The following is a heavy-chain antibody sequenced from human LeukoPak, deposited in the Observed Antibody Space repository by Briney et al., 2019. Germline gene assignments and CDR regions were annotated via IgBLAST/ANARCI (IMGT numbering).Heavy chain of an antibody. CDR2: ISGSGGST. Sequence: GGSLRLSCAASGFTFSSYAMSWVRQAPGKGLEWVSAISGSGGSTYCADSVKGRFTISRDNSKNTLYLQMNSLRAEDTAVYYCAKDLLDCSGGSCYYYYGMAVWGQGTTVTVSS. CDR3: AKDLLDCSGGSCYYYYGMAV. D-gene: IGHD2-15*01. CDR1: GFTFSSYA. V-gene: IGHV3-23*01. J-gene: IGHJ6*02.